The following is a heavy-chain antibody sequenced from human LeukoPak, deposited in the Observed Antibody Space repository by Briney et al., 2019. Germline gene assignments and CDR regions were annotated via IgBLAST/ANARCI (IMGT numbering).Heavy chain of an antibody. J-gene: IGHJ3*02. D-gene: IGHD1-1*01. CDR1: GYSISSGYY. CDR3: ARGWNDADVAFDI. CDR2: IYHSGKT. Sequence: SETLSLTCTVSGYSISSGYYWGWIRQPPGKGLEWIGIIYHSGKTFYNPSLKSRVTISVDTSKNQFSLKLTSVTAADTAVYYCARGWNDADVAFDIWGQGTMVTVSS. V-gene: IGHV4-38-2*02.